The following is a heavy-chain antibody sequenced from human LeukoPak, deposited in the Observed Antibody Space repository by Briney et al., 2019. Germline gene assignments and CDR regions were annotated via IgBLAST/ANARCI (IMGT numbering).Heavy chain of an antibody. Sequence: GGSLRLSCAASGFTFSSYAMSWVRQTPGKGLEWVSAISGSGGSTYYADSVKGRFTISRDNSKNTLYLQMNSLRAEDTAVYYCAKADSSGWYYFDYWGQGTLVTVSS. CDR1: GFTFSSYA. D-gene: IGHD6-19*01. CDR3: AKADSSGWYYFDY. CDR2: ISGSGGST. J-gene: IGHJ4*02. V-gene: IGHV3-23*01.